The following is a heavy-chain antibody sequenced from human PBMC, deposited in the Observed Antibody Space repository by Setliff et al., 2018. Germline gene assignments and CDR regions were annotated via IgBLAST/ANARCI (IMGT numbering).Heavy chain of an antibody. J-gene: IGHJ4*02. CDR1: GGSISSGSYY. Sequence: SETLSLTCPVSGGSISSGSYYWSWIRQPAGKGLEWIGRIYTIGSTNYNPSLKSRVTISVDTSKNQFSLKLSPVTAADTAVYYCARHPHYDSSGYRDYWGQGTLVTVSS. CDR3: ARHPHYDSSGYRDY. D-gene: IGHD3-22*01. V-gene: IGHV4-61*02. CDR2: IYTIGST.